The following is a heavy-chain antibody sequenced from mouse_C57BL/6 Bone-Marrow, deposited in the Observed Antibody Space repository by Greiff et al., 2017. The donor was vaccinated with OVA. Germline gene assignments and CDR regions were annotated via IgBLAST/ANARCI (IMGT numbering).Heavy chain of an antibody. CDR1: GYTFTDYY. CDR2: INPYNGGT. CDR3: ARDLSHYAMDD. Sequence: EVQLQESGPVLVKPGASVKMSCKASGYTFTDYYMNWVKQSHGKSLEWIGVINPYNGGTSYNQKFKGKATLTVDKSSSTGYMELNRLTSEDSAVYYCARDLSHYAMDDWGQGTSVTVSS. V-gene: IGHV1-19*01. J-gene: IGHJ4*01.